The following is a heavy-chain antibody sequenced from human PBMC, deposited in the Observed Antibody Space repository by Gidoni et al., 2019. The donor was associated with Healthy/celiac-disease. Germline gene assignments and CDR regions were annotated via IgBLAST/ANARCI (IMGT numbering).Heavy chain of an antibody. Sequence: QVQLVQSGAEVKKPGSPVKVSCKASVGTLRSYAISWVRQAPGQGLEWMGRSIPILGIANYAQKFQGRVTITADKSTSTAYMELSSLRSEDTAVYYGARDPPPDSSSYGLLGWFDPWGQGTLVTVSS. D-gene: IGHD6-6*01. J-gene: IGHJ5*02. V-gene: IGHV1-69*04. CDR3: ARDPPPDSSSYGLLGWFDP. CDR1: VGTLRSYA. CDR2: SIPILGIA.